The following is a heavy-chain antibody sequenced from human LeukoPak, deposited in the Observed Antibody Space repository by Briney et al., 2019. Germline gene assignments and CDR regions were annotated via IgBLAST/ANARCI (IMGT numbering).Heavy chain of an antibody. CDR1: GGSISSGDYY. Sequence: PSQTLSLTCTVSGGSISSGDYYWSWIRQPPGKGLEWIGYIYYSGSTYYNPSLKSRVTISVDTSKNQFSLKLSSVTAADTAVYYCARGELVIKPYYYYGMDVWGKGTTVTVSS. V-gene: IGHV4-30-4*01. CDR3: ARGELVIKPYYYYGMDV. CDR2: IYYSGST. J-gene: IGHJ6*04. D-gene: IGHD3/OR15-3a*01.